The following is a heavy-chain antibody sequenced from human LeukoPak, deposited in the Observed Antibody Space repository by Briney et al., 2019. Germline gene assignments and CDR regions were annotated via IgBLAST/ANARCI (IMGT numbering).Heavy chain of an antibody. CDR1: GYTFTSYG. D-gene: IGHD5-18*01. Sequence: GASVSVSHKASGYTFTSYGISGVRQAPGQGLEWMGWISAYNGNTNYPQKLQGRVTMTTDTSTSTAYMELRCLRSDDTAVYYCARAYSYGTLTLDYWGQGTLVTVSS. J-gene: IGHJ4*02. V-gene: IGHV1-18*01. CDR2: ISAYNGNT. CDR3: ARAYSYGTLTLDY.